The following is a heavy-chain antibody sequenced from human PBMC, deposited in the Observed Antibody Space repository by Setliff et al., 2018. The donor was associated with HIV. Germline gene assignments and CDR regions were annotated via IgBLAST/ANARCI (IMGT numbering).Heavy chain of an antibody. CDR1: GYSISSRYY. CDR3: ASSPAWRSDYGLHTFDY. V-gene: IGHV4-38-2*02. J-gene: IGHJ4*02. D-gene: IGHD4-17*01. CDR2: IYHSGST. Sequence: NPSETLSLTCTVSGYSISSRYYWGWIRQSPGKGLEWIGSIYHSGSTQYNPSLKSRVTISVDTPKNQFSLKLSSVTAADTAVYYCASSPAWRSDYGLHTFDYWGQGTLVTVSS.